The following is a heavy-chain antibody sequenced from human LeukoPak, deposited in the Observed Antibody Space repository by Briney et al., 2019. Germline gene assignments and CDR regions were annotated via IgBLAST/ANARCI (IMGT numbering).Heavy chain of an antibody. J-gene: IGHJ4*02. V-gene: IGHV3-23*01. Sequence: PGGSLRLSCVASLFTLSGFAMIWVRQAPGKGLQWVSAISGPSSHTYYADSVRGRFTISRDNSRNTLYLQMNSLTVEDTAVYYCAKQVSGQWLTQDSGWGQGTLVTVSS. CDR1: LFTLSGFA. CDR2: ISGPSSHT. D-gene: IGHD6-19*01. CDR3: AKQVSGQWLTQDSG.